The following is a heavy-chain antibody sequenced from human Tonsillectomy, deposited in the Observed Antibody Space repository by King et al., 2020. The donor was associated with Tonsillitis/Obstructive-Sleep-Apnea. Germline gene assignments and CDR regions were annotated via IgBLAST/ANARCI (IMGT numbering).Heavy chain of an antibody. J-gene: IGHJ4*02. CDR3: ARGPPTIFGVAAPFFDY. CDR2: IKQDGSEK. CDR1: GFTFSSYW. Sequence: VQLVESGGGLVQPGGSLRLSCAASGFTFSSYWMSWVRQAPGKGLEWVANIKQDGSEKYYVDSVKGRFTISRDNAKHSLYLQMNSLRAEDTAVYYCARGPPTIFGVAAPFFDYWGQGTLVTVSS. V-gene: IGHV3-7*01. D-gene: IGHD3-3*01.